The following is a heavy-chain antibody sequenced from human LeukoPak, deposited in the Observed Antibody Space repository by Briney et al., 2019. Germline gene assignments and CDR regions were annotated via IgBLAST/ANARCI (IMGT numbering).Heavy chain of an antibody. V-gene: IGHV4-59*01. Sequence: SETLSLTCTVSGGSISSYYWSWIRQPPGKGLEWIGYIYYSGSTNYNPSLKSRVTISVDTSKNQFSLKLSSVTAADTAVYYCARSTSSSWYYYYYYYGMDVWGQGTTVTVSS. J-gene: IGHJ6*02. CDR2: IYYSGST. CDR3: ARSTSSSWYYYYYYYGMDV. D-gene: IGHD6-13*01. CDR1: GGSISSYY.